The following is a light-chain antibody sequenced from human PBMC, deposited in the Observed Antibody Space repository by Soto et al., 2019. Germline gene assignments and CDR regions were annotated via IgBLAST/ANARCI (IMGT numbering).Light chain of an antibody. CDR1: QTVRNNY. J-gene: IGKJ1*01. CDR2: DAS. CDR3: QQYGTSVWT. V-gene: IGKV3-20*01. Sequence: EILLTQSPGTLSLSPGERATLSCRASQTVRNNYLAWYQQKPGQAPRLLIYDASSRATGIPDRFSGGGSGTDFTLTISRLEPEDFAVYYCQQYGTSVWTFGQGTKVDIK.